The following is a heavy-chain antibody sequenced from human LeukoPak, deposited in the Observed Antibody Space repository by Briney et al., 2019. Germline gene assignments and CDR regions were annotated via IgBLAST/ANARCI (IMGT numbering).Heavy chain of an antibody. V-gene: IGHV3-33*01. CDR3: ARGVPGAETGDFDY. CDR1: GFTFSSYG. D-gene: IGHD7-27*01. J-gene: IGHJ4*02. Sequence: GRSLRLSCAASGFTFSSYGMHGVRQAPGKGLEWVAVIWFDGTNQYYADSVEGRFTISRDNSKSTLYLQINSLRAEDTAVYYCARGVPGAETGDFDYWGQGTLVTVSS. CDR2: IWFDGTNQ.